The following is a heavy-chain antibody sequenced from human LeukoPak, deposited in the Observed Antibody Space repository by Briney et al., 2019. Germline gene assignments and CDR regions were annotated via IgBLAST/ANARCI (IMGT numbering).Heavy chain of an antibody. Sequence: EGSLRLSCVASGFTFSRNWMHWVRQAPGKGLVWVSRISSDGTRTNYADSVKGRFTISRDNAKNTLYLQMTSLRTEDTAIYYCARVGDYDFWSGDYFYYYGLDVWGQGTTVTVSS. CDR1: GFTFSRNW. D-gene: IGHD3-3*01. CDR3: ARVGDYDFWSGDYFYYYGLDV. CDR2: ISSDGTRT. V-gene: IGHV3-74*01. J-gene: IGHJ6*02.